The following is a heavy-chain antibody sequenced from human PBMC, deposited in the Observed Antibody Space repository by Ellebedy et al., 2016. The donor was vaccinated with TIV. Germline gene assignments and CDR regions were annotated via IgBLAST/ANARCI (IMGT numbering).Heavy chain of an antibody. J-gene: IGHJ5*02. D-gene: IGHD3-10*01. V-gene: IGHV3-30*02. CDR3: AKVLFAFGEFESPFDP. Sequence: GESLKISCAASGFPFSNFGLHWVRQAPGKGREWVTFIRYDGSDKYYADSVKGRFTVSRDNSKNTLTLQMNSLRLEDTAVYYCAKVLFAFGEFESPFDPWGQGTLVIVSS. CDR1: GFPFSNFG. CDR2: IRYDGSDK.